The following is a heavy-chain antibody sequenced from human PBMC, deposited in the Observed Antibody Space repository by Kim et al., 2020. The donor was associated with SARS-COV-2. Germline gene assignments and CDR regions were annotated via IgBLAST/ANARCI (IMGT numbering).Heavy chain of an antibody. CDR1: GFSFSNYG. CDR3: AILNGRGYDGSFLTPF. V-gene: IGHV3-33*08. Sequence: GGSLRLSCAASGFSFSNYGMHWVRQAPGKGLEWMTSIWYDGSNAVHADSVRGRFTISRDNSKNTLYLQMNSLRVEDTAVYYCAILNGRGYDGSFLTPFWGQGTLVTVSP. J-gene: IGHJ4*02. CDR2: IWYDGSNA. D-gene: IGHD3-22*01.